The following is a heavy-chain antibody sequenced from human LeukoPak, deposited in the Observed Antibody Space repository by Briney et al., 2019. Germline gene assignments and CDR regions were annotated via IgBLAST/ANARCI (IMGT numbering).Heavy chain of an antibody. V-gene: IGHV4-34*01. CDR1: GGSFSGYY. D-gene: IGHD2-2*01. CDR2: INHSGST. CDR3: ASLPQGIVVVPAAVT. J-gene: IGHJ4*02. Sequence: SETLSPTCAVYGGSFSGYYWSWIRQPPGKGLEWIGEINHSGSTNYNPSLKSRVTISVDTSKNQFSLKLSSVTAADTAVYYCASLPQGIVVVPAAVTWGQGTLVTVSS.